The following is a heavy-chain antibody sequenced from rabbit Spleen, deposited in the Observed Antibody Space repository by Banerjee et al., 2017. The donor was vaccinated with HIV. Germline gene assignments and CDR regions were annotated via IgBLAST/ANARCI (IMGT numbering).Heavy chain of an antibody. V-gene: IGHV1S40*01. CDR3: ARGSAAMTMVITGFYFNL. D-gene: IGHD2-1*01. CDR1: GFSFSNSYY. CDR2: IYGASGGST. J-gene: IGHJ4*01. Sequence: QSLEESGGDLVKPGASPTLTCTASGFSFSNSYYMCWVRQAPGKGLECIACIYGASGGSTWYASWAKGRFTISKTSSTTVTLQLTSLTAADTATYFCARGSAAMTMVITGFYFNLWGPGTLVTVS.